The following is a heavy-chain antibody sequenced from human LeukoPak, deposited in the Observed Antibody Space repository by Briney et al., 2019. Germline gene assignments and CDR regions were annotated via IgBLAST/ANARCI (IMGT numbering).Heavy chain of an antibody. D-gene: IGHD3-16*02. Sequence: PGGSLRLSCAASGFTFSSYLMGWVRQAPGEGLEWVSNIKQSGSEIYYAVWVLGRVTISRDDAKHTLYLQMNSLSAEYRTVHYCARGHRLSTQSNYYGMDVCSQGTTVTVYS. CDR1: GFTFSSYL. V-gene: IGHV3-7*04. J-gene: IGHJ6*02. CDR2: IKQSGSEI. CDR3: ARGHRLSTQSNYYGMDV.